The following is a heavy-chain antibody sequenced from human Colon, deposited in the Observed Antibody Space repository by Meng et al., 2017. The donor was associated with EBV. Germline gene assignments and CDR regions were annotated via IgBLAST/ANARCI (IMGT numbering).Heavy chain of an antibody. CDR3: ARGELLWDY. CDR1: GDSISSGEYV. CDR2: MDYRGST. J-gene: IGHJ4*02. D-gene: IGHD2-2*01. Sequence: QVHLQESGPGLVKPSQHLSLTCTFSGDSISSGEYVWIWIRQPPGKGLEWIGYMDYRGSTFYNPSLKSRVTISVDTSKNQFSLKLSSVIAADTAVYFCARGELLWDYWGQGTLVTVSS. V-gene: IGHV4-30-4*01.